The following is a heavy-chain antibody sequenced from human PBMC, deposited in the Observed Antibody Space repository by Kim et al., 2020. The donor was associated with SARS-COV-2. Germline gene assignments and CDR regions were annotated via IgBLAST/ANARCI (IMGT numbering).Heavy chain of an antibody. Sequence: YADAVKGRFTISRDNSKKTLYLQMNGLRAEDTAVYYCARRMGSYYYGMDVWGQGTTVTVSS. D-gene: IGHD3-10*01. CDR3: ARRMGSYYYGMDV. V-gene: IGHV3-30*01. J-gene: IGHJ6*02.